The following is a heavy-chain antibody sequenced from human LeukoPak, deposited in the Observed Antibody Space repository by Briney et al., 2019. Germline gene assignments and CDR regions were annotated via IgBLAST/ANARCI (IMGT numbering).Heavy chain of an antibody. CDR3: ARTLVVVAAMSAYWFDP. CDR1: GGTFSSYA. Sequence: ASVKVSCKASGGTFSSYAISWVRQAPGQGLEWMGRIIPILGIASYAQKFQGRVTITADKSTSTAYMELSSLRSEDTAVYYCARTLVVVAAMSAYWFDPWGQGTLVTVSS. CDR2: IIPILGIA. V-gene: IGHV1-69*04. D-gene: IGHD2-15*01. J-gene: IGHJ5*02.